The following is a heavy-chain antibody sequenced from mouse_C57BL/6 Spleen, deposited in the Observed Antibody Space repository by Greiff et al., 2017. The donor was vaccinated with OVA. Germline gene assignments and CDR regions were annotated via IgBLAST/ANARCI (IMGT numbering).Heavy chain of an antibody. V-gene: IGHV3-6*01. CDR1: GYSITSGYY. D-gene: IGHD6-1*01. J-gene: IGHJ4*01. CDR3: AQVPPLYAMDY. CDR2: ISYDGSN. Sequence: EVKLQESGPGLVKPSQSLSLTCSVTGYSITSGYYWNWIRQFPGNKLEWMGYISYDGSNNYNPSLKNRISITRDTSKNQFFLKLNSVTTEDTATYYCAQVPPLYAMDYWGQGTSVTVSS.